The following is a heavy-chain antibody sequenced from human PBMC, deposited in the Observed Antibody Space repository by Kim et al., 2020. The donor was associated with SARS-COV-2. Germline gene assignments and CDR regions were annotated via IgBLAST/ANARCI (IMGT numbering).Heavy chain of an antibody. J-gene: IGHJ3*02. CDR3: ARDRYGYVDAFDI. V-gene: IGHV4-59*01. Sequence: SNPSLQGRVTISVDTSKTQFSLKLSSVTAADTAVYYCARDRYGYVDAFDIWGQGTMVTVSS. D-gene: IGHD5-18*01.